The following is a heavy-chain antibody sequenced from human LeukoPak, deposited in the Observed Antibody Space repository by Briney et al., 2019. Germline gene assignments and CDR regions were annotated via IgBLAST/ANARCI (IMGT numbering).Heavy chain of an antibody. CDR3: TTDYITMIVVVSAY. CDR1: GFSFSDAW. D-gene: IGHD3-22*01. J-gene: IGHJ4*02. CDR2: IRSKADGGTP. Sequence: GGSLRLSCAASGFSFSDAWMNWVRQAPGKGLEWVGHIRSKADGGTPDYIAPVKGRFTISRDDSKDTLYLQMNSLNTEDTSMYYCTTDYITMIVVVSAYWGQGTLVTVSS. V-gene: IGHV3-15*07.